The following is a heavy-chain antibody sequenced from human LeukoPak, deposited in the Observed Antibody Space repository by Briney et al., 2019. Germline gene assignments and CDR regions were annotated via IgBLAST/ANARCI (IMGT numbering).Heavy chain of an antibody. CDR1: GGSISSGSYY. CDR3: ARGQIGGGYDWGGEYYFDY. Sequence: SETLSLTCTVSGGSISSGSYYWSWIRQPAGKGLEWIGRIYTSGSTNYNPSLKSRVTISVDTSKNQFSLKLSSVTAADTAVYYCARGQIGGGYDWGGEYYFDYWGQGTLVTVSS. V-gene: IGHV4-61*02. J-gene: IGHJ4*02. CDR2: IYTSGST. D-gene: IGHD5-12*01.